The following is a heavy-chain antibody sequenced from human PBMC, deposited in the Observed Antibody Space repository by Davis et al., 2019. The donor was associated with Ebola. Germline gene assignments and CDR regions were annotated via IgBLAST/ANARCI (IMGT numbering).Heavy chain of an antibody. V-gene: IGHV1-8*01. Sequence: ASVKVSCKASGYTFTSYDINWVRQATGQGLEWMGWMNPNSGNTGYAQKFQGSVTMTRNTSISTAYMELSSLRSEDTAVYYCARGTTYYDFWSGYYGWYFDLWGRGTLVTVSS. CDR2: MNPNSGNT. CDR3: ARGTTYYDFWSGYYGWYFDL. J-gene: IGHJ2*01. D-gene: IGHD3-3*01. CDR1: GYTFTSYD.